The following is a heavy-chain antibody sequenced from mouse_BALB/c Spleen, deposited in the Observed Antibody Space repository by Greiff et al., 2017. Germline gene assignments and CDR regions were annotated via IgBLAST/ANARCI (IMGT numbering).Heavy chain of an antibody. CDR1: GFTFSSYA. CDR3: ARVYGKSYAMDY. CDR2: ISSGGST. D-gene: IGHD2-10*02. V-gene: IGHV5-6-5*01. Sequence: EVQGVESGGGLVKPGGSLKLSCAASGFTFSSYAMSWVRQTPEKRLEWVASISSGGSTYYPDSVKGRFTISRDNARNILYLQMSSLRSEDTAMYYCARVYGKSYAMDYWGQGTSVTVSS. J-gene: IGHJ4*01.